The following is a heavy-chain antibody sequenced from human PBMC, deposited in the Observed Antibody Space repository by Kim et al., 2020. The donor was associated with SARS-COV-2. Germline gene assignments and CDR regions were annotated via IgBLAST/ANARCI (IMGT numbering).Heavy chain of an antibody. D-gene: IGHD3-10*01. V-gene: IGHV3-23*01. Sequence: GGSLRLSCAASGFTFSTYTMNWVRQAPGEGPEWVSEINNSGGTTYYAGSVKGRFTVSRDNSKSTLYLQMNSLRAEDTAVYYCAKRKGAYGEGDMDVWGQGTTVTVSS. CDR1: GFTFSTYT. CDR2: INNSGGTT. J-gene: IGHJ6*02. CDR3: AKRKGAYGEGDMDV.